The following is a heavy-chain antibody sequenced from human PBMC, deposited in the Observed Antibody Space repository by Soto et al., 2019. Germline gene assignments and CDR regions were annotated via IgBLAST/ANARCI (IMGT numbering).Heavy chain of an antibody. D-gene: IGHD4-17*01. V-gene: IGHV3-30*18. CDR2: ISEDGSNK. CDR3: AKETTVTTFLGFFYCYGMDV. Sequence: QVQLVESGGGVVQPGRSLRLSCAASGFSFSTYAMHWVRQAPGKGLEWVAVISEDGSNKYYADSARGRFTISRDNSKKSLYLQINSLRAEDTAGYYIAKETTVTTFLGFFYCYGMDVWGQGTTVTVSS. J-gene: IGHJ6*02. CDR1: GFSFSTYA.